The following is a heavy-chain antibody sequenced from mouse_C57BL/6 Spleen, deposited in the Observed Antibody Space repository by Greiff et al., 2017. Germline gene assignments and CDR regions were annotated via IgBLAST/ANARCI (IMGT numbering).Heavy chain of an antibody. CDR1: GYTFTSYW. CDR2: IDPSDSYT. Sequence: VQLQQPGAELVMPGASVKLSRKASGYTFTSYWMHWVKQRPGQGLEWIGEIDPSDSYTNYNQKFKGKSTLTVDKSSSTAYMQLSSLTSEDSAVYYCARLRVFYYFDYWGQGTTLTVSS. CDR3: ARLRVFYYFDY. J-gene: IGHJ2*01. V-gene: IGHV1-69*01.